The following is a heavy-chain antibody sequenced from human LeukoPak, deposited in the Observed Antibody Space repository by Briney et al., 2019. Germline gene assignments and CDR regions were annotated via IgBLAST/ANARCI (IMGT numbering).Heavy chain of an antibody. J-gene: IGHJ4*02. CDR3: AKESYSSPPLFDY. CDR2: IRYDGSNK. V-gene: IGHV3-30*02. CDR1: GFTFSSYG. D-gene: IGHD6-13*01. Sequence: GGSLRLSCAASGFTFSSYGMHWVRQAPGKGLEWVAFIRYDGSNKYYTDSVKGRFTISRDNSKNTLYLQMNSLRGEDTAVYYCAKESYSSPPLFDYWGQGTLVTVSS.